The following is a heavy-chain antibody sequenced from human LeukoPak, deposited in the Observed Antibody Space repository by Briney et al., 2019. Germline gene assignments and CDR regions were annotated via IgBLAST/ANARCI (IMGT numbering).Heavy chain of an antibody. V-gene: IGHV4-59*07. CDR1: GGSISGYY. Sequence: PSDTLSLTCTVSGGSISGYYWSWIRQSPGKGLEWIGYIYYSGSTNYHPSLKSRVTMSVDTSKNHFSLKVSSVTAADTAVYYCARAVVVAATVKWFDPWGQGTLVTVSS. J-gene: IGHJ5*02. CDR3: ARAVVVAATVKWFDP. D-gene: IGHD2-15*01. CDR2: IYYSGST.